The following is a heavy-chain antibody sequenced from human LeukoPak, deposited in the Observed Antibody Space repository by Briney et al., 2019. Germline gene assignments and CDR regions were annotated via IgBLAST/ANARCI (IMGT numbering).Heavy chain of an antibody. CDR3: ARETSAYCGGDCPENAFDI. V-gene: IGHV3-30*02. J-gene: IGHJ3*02. CDR1: GFTFSSYG. CDR2: IRYDGSNK. Sequence: GGSLRLSCAASGFTFSSYGMHWVRQAPGKGLEWVAFIRYDGSNKYYADSVKGRFTISRDNSKNTLYLQMNSLRAEDTAVYYCARETSAYCGGDCPENAFDICGQGTMVTVSS. D-gene: IGHD2-21*02.